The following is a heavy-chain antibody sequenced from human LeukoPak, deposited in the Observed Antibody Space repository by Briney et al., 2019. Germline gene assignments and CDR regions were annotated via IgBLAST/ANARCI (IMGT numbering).Heavy chain of an antibody. Sequence: ASVKVSCKVSGYTLTELSMHWVRQAPGKGLEWMGGFDPEDGETIYAQKLQGRVTMTEGTSTDTAYMELSSLRSEDTAVYYCATGARSPTYGSGSYNYYFDYWGQGTLVTVSS. CDR1: GYTLTELS. CDR3: ATGARSPTYGSGSYNYYFDY. V-gene: IGHV1-24*01. J-gene: IGHJ4*02. CDR2: FDPEDGET. D-gene: IGHD3-10*01.